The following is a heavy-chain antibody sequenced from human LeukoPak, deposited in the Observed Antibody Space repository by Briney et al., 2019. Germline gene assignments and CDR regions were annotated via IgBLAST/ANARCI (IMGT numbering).Heavy chain of an antibody. CDR2: ISWNSGSI. CDR1: GFTFDDYA. D-gene: IGHD3-22*01. V-gene: IGHV3-9*01. J-gene: IGHJ4*02. CDR3: AKGRSGCYPYSFDY. Sequence: GGSLRLSCAASGFTFDDYAMHWVRQAPGKGLEWVSGISWNSGSIGYADSVKGRFTISRDNAKNSLYLQLNSLRAEDTALYYSAKGRSGCYPYSFDYWGQGTLVTVSS.